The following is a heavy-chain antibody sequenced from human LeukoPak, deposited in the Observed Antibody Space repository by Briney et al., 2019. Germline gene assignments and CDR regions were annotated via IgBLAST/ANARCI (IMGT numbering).Heavy chain of an antibody. Sequence: GGSLRLSCAASGFTFSTYIMNWVRQAPGKGLEWFSSIATSSDYIYYAGSLKGRFTISRDNAKNSLYLHMNSLRPDDTAVYYCARGRSITILRGVAISDGFDIWGQGTKVTVS. V-gene: IGHV3-21*06. CDR1: GFTFSTYI. CDR2: IATSSDYI. D-gene: IGHD3-10*01. J-gene: IGHJ3*02. CDR3: ARGRSITILRGVAISDGFDI.